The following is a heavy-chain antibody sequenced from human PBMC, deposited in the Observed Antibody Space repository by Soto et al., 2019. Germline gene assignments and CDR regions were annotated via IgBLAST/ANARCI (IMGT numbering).Heavy chain of an antibody. CDR2: ITSNGNYT. J-gene: IGHJ6*02. V-gene: IGHV3-64*01. D-gene: IGHD2-21*01. CDR1: GFTFSSYA. CDR3: ARRIPCGDSMDV. Sequence: EVQLVESGGGLVQPGGSLRLSCAASGFTFSSYAMHWVRQAPGKGLEYVSAITSNGNYTDYASSVKGRFSISRDNSKNTLYLQMGSLRAEDMAVYYCARRIPCGDSMDVWGQGTTVTVSS.